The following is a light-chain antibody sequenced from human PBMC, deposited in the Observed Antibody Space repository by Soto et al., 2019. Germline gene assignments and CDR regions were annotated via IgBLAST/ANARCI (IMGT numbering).Light chain of an antibody. Sequence: ENVVTQSPAALSLSPGEVATISCNASQSVSSSSLAWYKQKSGQAPRLIISAISRRLTGIPDMFTGSGSGTDFTITISALEAADFAVYYCHQFGSLPITFGQGTRLEIK. CDR2: AIS. CDR1: QSVSSSS. J-gene: IGKJ5*01. V-gene: IGKV3-20*01. CDR3: HQFGSLPIT.